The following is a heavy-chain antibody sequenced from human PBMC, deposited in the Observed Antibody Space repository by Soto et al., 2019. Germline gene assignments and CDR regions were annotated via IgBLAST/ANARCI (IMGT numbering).Heavy chain of an antibody. Sequence: PSETLSLTCTVSGGSIGYYYWTWIRHPPGNGLEWIGFIYYSGSTNYNPSLKSRVTMSVDTSKNQFSLKLTSVTAADTAVYYCARERGVTTNDAFDVWGRGAMVTVSS. CDR2: IYYSGST. CDR3: ARERGVTTNDAFDV. J-gene: IGHJ3*01. D-gene: IGHD2-21*02. V-gene: IGHV4-59*01. CDR1: GGSIGYYY.